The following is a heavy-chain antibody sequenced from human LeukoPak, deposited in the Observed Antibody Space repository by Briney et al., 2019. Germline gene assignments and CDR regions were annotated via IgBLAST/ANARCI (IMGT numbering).Heavy chain of an antibody. J-gene: IGHJ4*02. CDR2: INHSGST. D-gene: IGHD2-8*01. CDR3: ARDPLYCTNGVCYPGNFDY. CDR1: GGSFSGYY. Sequence: PSETLSLTCTDYGGSFSGYYWSWIRQPPGKGLEWNGEINHSGSTNYNPSLKSRVTILVDTSKNQFSLKLSSVTAADTAVYYCARDPLYCTNGVCYPGNFDYWGQGTLVTVSS. V-gene: IGHV4-34*01.